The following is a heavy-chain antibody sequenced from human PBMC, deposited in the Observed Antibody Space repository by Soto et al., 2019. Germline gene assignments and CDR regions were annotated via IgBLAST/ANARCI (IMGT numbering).Heavy chain of an antibody. CDR2: ITTRGGRT. J-gene: IGHJ4*02. Sequence: GGSLRLSCAASGFSFSNYAMSWVRQAPAQGLEWVASITTRGGRTYYVDSVKGRFTISRDNFANALYLEMNSLTAEDTAIYYCAKESYYDTSGRYSALSFDSWGQGTMVTVSS. D-gene: IGHD3-22*01. CDR3: AKESYYDTSGRYSALSFDS. CDR1: GFSFSNYA. V-gene: IGHV3-23*01.